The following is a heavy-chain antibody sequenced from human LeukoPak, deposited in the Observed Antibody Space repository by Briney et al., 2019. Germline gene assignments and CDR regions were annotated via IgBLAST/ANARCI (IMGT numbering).Heavy chain of an antibody. CDR1: GYSISSGYY. CDR2: INHSGST. D-gene: IGHD2-15*01. J-gene: IGHJ5*02. CDR3: AKGSGGRRPNWFDP. Sequence: SETLSLTCAVSGYSISSGYYWGWIRQPPGKGLEWIGEINHSGSTNYNPSLKSRVTISVDTSKNQFSLKLSSVTAADTAVYYCAKGSGGRRPNWFDPWGQGTLVTVSS. V-gene: IGHV4-38-2*01.